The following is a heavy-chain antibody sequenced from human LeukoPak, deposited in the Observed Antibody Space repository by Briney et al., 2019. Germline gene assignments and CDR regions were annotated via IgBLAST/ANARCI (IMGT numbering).Heavy chain of an antibody. CDR3: ARVPLHDRNDYYYPH. CDR2: IIPIFGTA. Sequence: GASVNVSCKASGGTFSSYAISWVRQAPGQGLEWMGGIIPIFGTANYAQKFQGRVTITRDTSASTAYMELSSLRSEDTAVYYCARVPLHDRNDYYYPHWGQGTVVTVSS. V-gene: IGHV1-69*05. D-gene: IGHD3-22*01. CDR1: GGTFSSYA. J-gene: IGHJ1*01.